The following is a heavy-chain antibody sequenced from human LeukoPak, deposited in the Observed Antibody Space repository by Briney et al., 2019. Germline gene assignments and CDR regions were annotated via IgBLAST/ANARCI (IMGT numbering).Heavy chain of an antibody. J-gene: IGHJ4*02. CDR2: IIPIFGTA. CDR3: ARDLYYYDSSGYAPLDY. Sequence: ASVKVSCKASGGTFSSYAISWVRQAPGQGLEWMGGIIPIFGTANYAQKFQGRVTITADKSTSTAYMELRSLRSDDTAVYYCARDLYYYDSSGYAPLDYWGQGTLVTVSS. D-gene: IGHD3-22*01. V-gene: IGHV1-69*06. CDR1: GGTFSSYA.